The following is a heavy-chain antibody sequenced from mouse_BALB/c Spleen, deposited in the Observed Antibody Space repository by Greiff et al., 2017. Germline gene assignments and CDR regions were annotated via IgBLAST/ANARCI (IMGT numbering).Heavy chain of an antibody. V-gene: IGHV1-80*01. CDR3: ARRSYYGKASFDY. J-gene: IGHJ2*01. CDR1: GYAFSSYW. Sequence: VQLQQSGAELVRPGSSVKISCKASGYAFSSYWMNWVKQRPGQGLEWIGQIYPGDGDTNYNGKFKGKATLTADKSSSTAYMQLSSLTSEDSAVYFCARRSYYGKASFDYWGHGTTLTVSS. CDR2: IYPGDGDT. D-gene: IGHD2-10*01.